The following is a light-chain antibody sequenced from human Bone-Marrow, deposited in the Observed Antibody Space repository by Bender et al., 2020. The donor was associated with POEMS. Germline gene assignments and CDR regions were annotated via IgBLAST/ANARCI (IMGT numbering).Light chain of an antibody. J-gene: IGLJ3*02. CDR1: ALSKQY. Sequence: SYELTQPPSVSVSPGQTASITCSADALSKQYTYWYQRKPGQAPLLIIYKDSQRPSGIPERFSGSSSGTTVTLTINGVQAEDEADYYCQSADSSGPWVFGGGTTLTVL. CDR3: QSADSSGPWV. CDR2: KDS. V-gene: IGLV3-25*03.